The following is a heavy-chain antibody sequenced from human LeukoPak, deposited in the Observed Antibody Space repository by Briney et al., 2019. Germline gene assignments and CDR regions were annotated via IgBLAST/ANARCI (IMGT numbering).Heavy chain of an antibody. J-gene: IGHJ4*02. CDR1: GYTFTGYY. D-gene: IGHD3-9*01. CDR2: INPNSGGT. Sequence: ASVKVSCKASGYTFTGYYMHWVRQAPGQGLEWMGWINPNSGGTNYAQKFQGRVTMTRDTSISTAYMELSRLRSDDTAVYYCARDFNYCDILTGLHLFDYWGQGTLVTVSS. V-gene: IGHV1-2*02. CDR3: ARDFNYCDILTGLHLFDY.